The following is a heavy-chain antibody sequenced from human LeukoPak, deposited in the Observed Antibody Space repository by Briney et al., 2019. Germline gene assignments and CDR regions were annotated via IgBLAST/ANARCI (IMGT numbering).Heavy chain of an antibody. V-gene: IGHV3-74*01. CDR1: GFTFSSYW. J-gene: IGHJ5*02. D-gene: IGHD6-13*01. CDR3: TRESGIAAALDL. CDR2: INTDGSST. Sequence: GGSLRLSCAASGFTFSSYWMHWVRQAPGKGLVWVSRINTDGSSTSYADSVKGRFTISRDNAKNTLYLQMNSLRAEDTAVYYCTRESGIAAALDLWGQGTLVTVSS.